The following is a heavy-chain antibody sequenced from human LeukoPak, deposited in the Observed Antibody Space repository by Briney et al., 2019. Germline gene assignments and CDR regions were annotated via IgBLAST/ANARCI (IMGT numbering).Heavy chain of an antibody. CDR3: ATIAILWFGELLSGPLDY. CDR1: GGSISSSSYY. CDR2: IYYSGST. Sequence: PSETLSLTCTVSGGSISSSSYYWGWIRQPPGKGLEWIGSIYYSGSTYYNPSLKSRVTISVDTSKNQFSLKLSSVTAADTAVYYCATIAILWFGELLSGPLDYWGQGTLVTVSS. D-gene: IGHD3-10*01. V-gene: IGHV4-39*01. J-gene: IGHJ4*02.